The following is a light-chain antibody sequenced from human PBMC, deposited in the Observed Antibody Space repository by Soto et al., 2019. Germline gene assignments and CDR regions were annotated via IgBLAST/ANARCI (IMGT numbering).Light chain of an antibody. V-gene: IGKV1-27*01. Sequence: DLQMTQSPGCAIGSXWDGLTISXXASRDISNSLAWYQQTPGKAPKLLLRGASSLHRGVPSRFSGSGSGTDFTLTISSLQPEDVATYYCQKYNSAPQTFGQGTKVDIK. CDR2: GAS. J-gene: IGKJ1*01. CDR1: RDISNS. CDR3: QKYNSAPQT.